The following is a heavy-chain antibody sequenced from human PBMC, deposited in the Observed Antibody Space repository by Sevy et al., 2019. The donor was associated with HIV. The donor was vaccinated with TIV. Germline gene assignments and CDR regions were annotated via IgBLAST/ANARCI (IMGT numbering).Heavy chain of an antibody. J-gene: IGHJ3*02. CDR3: ARDLSDYDRPGNDAFDI. CDR2: INPSGGST. CDR1: GYTFTSYY. Sequence: ASVKVSCKASGYTFTSYYMHWVRQAPGQGLEWMGIINPSGGSTSYAQKFQGRVTMTRDTSTSTVYMELSSLRSEETAVYYCARDLSDYDRPGNDAFDIWGQGTMVTVSS. D-gene: IGHD3-22*01. V-gene: IGHV1-46*01.